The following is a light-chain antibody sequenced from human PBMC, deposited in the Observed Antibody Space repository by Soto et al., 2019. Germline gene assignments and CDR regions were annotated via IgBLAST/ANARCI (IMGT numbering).Light chain of an antibody. CDR2: DAS. CDR3: HQYGSSLPT. J-gene: IGKJ1*01. V-gene: IGKV1-5*01. Sequence: DIQVNQSPSTLSASVGDRFTITFRASHSISSWLVWYQQKPGKAPKLLIYDASSLESGVPSRFSGSGSATEFTLTISRLEPEDFAVYHCHQYGSSLPTFGQGT. CDR1: HSISSW.